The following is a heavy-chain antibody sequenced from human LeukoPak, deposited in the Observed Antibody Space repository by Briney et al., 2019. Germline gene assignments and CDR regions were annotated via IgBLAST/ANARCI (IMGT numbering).Heavy chain of an antibody. CDR2: IYYSGST. D-gene: IGHD4-17*01. Sequence: SETLSLTCTVSGGSISSYYWSWIRQPPGKGLEWIGYIYYSGSTNYNPSLKSRVTISVDTSKNQFSLKLSSVTAADTAVYYCARVGYGDYFDYWGQGTLVTVSP. J-gene: IGHJ4*02. CDR1: GGSISSYY. V-gene: IGHV4-59*01. CDR3: ARVGYGDYFDY.